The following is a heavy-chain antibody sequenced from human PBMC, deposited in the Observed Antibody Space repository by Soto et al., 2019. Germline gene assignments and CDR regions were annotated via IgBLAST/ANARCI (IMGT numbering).Heavy chain of an antibody. CDR2: ISSSSSYI. CDR3: ARGLRSGWYSPGDYYYYGMDV. J-gene: IGHJ6*02. CDR1: GFTFSSYS. Sequence: GGSLRLSCAASGFTFSSYSMNWVRQAPGKGLEWVSSISSSSSYIYYADSVKGRFTISRDNAKNSLYLQMNSLRAEDTAVYYCARGLRSGWYSPGDYYYYGMDVWGQGTTVTVSS. V-gene: IGHV3-21*01. D-gene: IGHD6-19*01.